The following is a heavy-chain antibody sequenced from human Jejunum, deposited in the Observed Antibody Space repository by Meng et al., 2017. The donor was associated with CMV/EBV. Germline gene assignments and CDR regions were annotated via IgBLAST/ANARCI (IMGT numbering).Heavy chain of an antibody. CDR3: TRALDY. Sequence: SPRLSCAASGFNFKDYWMDGVRQAPGRGLEWVANIRYDGGERYYVNSVEGRFFIYRDNARNSLYLQMNSLRAEDSAIYYCTRALDYWGQGTLVTVSS. CDR2: IRYDGGER. J-gene: IGHJ4*02. CDR1: GFNFKDYW. V-gene: IGHV3-7*04.